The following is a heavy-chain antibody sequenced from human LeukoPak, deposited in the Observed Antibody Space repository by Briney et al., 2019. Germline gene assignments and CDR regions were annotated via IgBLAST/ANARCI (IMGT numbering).Heavy chain of an antibody. V-gene: IGHV5-51*01. CDR3: ARSGSYYHFDY. CDR2: IYPGDSET. J-gene: IGHJ4*02. Sequence: GESLKISCKGSGYSFTTYWIGWVRQMPGKGLGWMGIIYPGDSETRYSPSFQGQVTISADKSVSTAYLQWSSLKASDTAMYYCARSGSYYHFDYWGQGTLVTVSS. D-gene: IGHD3-10*01. CDR1: GYSFTTYW.